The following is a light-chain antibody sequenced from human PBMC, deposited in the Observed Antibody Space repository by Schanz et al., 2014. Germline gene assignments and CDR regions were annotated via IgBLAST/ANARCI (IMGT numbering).Light chain of an antibody. CDR3: CSYAGLSSWV. CDR1: SSDVGSYNL. Sequence: QSALTQPASVSGFPGQSITISCTGTSSDVGSYNLVSWYQQHPGKAPKLMVYEGTKRPSGVSHRFSGTKSGNTASLTISGLQAEDEADYYCCSYAGLSSWVFGGGTKLTVL. V-gene: IGLV2-23*01. CDR2: EGT. J-gene: IGLJ3*02.